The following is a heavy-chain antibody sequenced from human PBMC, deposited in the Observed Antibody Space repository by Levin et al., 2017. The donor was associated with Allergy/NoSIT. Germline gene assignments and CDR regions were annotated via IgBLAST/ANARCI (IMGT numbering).Heavy chain of an antibody. V-gene: IGHV3-30-3*01. CDR1: GFTFSSYA. D-gene: IGHD2-2*01. CDR3: ASQLGYYFDY. CDR2: ISYDGSNK. J-gene: IGHJ4*02. Sequence: GGSLRLSCAASGFTFSSYAMHWVRQAPGKGLEWVAVISYDGSNKYYADSVKGRFTISRDNSKNTLYLQMNSLRAEDTAVYYCASQLGYYFDYWGQGTLVTVSS.